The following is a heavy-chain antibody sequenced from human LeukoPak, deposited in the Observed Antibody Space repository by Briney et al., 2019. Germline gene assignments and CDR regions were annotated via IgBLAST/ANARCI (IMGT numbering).Heavy chain of an antibody. CDR1: GFTFSSYA. V-gene: IGHV3-23*01. Sequence: PGGSLRLSCVASGFTFSSYAMNWVRQAPGKGLEWVSSISASGDGSYYADSVKGRFTISRDNSKNTLFLQMNSLRAEDTAVYYCAKPGGFHYGGNSHWFDPWGQGTLVTVSS. J-gene: IGHJ5*02. CDR2: ISASGDGS. D-gene: IGHD4-23*01. CDR3: AKPGGFHYGGNSHWFDP.